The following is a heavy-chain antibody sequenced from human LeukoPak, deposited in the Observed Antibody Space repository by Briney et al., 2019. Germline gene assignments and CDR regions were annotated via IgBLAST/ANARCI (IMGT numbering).Heavy chain of an antibody. CDR3: ANANDILTAFDC. D-gene: IGHD3-9*01. CDR1: GFTFSSYA. J-gene: IGHJ4*02. CDR2: ISGSGGST. Sequence: GGSLRLSCAASGFTFSSYAMSWVRQAPGKGLEWVSGISGSGGSTYYSDPVKGRFTISRDNSKNTLFLQMNSLRAEDTAVYYCANANDILTAFDCWGQGTLVTVSS. V-gene: IGHV3-23*01.